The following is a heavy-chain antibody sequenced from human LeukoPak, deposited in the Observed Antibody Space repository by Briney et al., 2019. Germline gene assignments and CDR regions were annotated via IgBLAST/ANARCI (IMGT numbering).Heavy chain of an antibody. V-gene: IGHV1-58*01. CDR2: IVVGSGNT. Sequence: SVKVSCKASGFTFTSSAEQWVRQSRGQRLEWIGWIVVGSGNTNYAQKFQERVTITRDMSTSTAYMELSSLRSEDTAVYYCAALYYYDSSGSFDYWGQGTLVTVSS. CDR3: AALYYYDSSGSFDY. D-gene: IGHD3-22*01. CDR1: GFTFTSSA. J-gene: IGHJ4*02.